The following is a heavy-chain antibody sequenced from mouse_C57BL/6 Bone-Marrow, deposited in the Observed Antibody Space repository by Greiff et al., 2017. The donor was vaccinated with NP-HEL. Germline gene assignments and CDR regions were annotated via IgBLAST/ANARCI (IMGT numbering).Heavy chain of an antibody. D-gene: IGHD1-1*01. V-gene: IGHV1-64*01. CDR2: IPPNRGST. CDR3: ARPYYYGSSPWLAY. J-gene: IGHJ3*01. CDR1: GYTFTSYW. Sequence: QVQLQQPGAELVKPGASVKLSCKASGYTFTSYWMHWVQQRPGQGLEWIGMIPPNRGSTNYNEKFKSKATLTVDKSSSTAYMQLSSLTSEDSAVYYCARPYYYGSSPWLAYWGQGTLVTVSA.